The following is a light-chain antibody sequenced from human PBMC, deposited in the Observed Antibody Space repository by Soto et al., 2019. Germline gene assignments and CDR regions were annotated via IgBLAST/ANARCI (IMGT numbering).Light chain of an antibody. CDR1: QSISTN. V-gene: IGKV1-39*01. CDR2: AAS. Sequence: DIQMTQSPSSLSASVEDRVTITCRASQSISTNLNWYQVKPGKAPKLLIYAASSLESGVPSRFSGSGSGTDFTLTISSLQPEDFATYYCQQSYTTPLFTFGPGTKVDIK. CDR3: QQSYTTPLFT. J-gene: IGKJ3*01.